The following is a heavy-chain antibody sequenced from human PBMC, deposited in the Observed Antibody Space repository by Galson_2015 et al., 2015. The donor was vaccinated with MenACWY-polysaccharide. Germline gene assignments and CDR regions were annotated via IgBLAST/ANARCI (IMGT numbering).Heavy chain of an antibody. D-gene: IGHD3-3*01. CDR3: AKVPQYNFWSGYNYYYYMDV. V-gene: IGHV3-23*01. J-gene: IGHJ6*03. CDR2: ISGSGDTT. CDR1: GFTFSNYA. Sequence: SLRLCCAASGFTFSNYAMSWVRQAPGKGLVWVSGISGSGDTTNDADSVKGRFTISRDNSKNTLSLQMNRLRAEDTAVYYCAKVPQYNFWSGYNYYYYMDVWGKGTTVTVSS.